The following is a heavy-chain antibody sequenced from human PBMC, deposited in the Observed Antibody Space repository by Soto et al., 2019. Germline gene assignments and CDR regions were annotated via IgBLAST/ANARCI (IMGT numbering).Heavy chain of an antibody. Sequence: GGSLRLSCTASGFSFNSNAMSWVRQAPGKGLEWVSVISGSGGVTFYADSVKGRFFISRDNSKNTMFLQLNSLRDDDAAMYYCAKDSGLPRFGTLIHALDLWGQGTMVTVSS. D-gene: IGHD3-10*01. J-gene: IGHJ3*01. CDR1: GFSFNSNA. CDR2: ISGSGGVT. V-gene: IGHV3-23*01. CDR3: AKDSGLPRFGTLIHALDL.